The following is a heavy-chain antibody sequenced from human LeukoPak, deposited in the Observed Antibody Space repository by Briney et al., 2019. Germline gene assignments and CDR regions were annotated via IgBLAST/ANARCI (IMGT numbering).Heavy chain of an antibody. CDR3: AREGIVGATTVDY. CDR1: GFTFSSYA. Sequence: GGSLRLSCAASGFTFSSYAMHWVRQAPGKGLEYVSAISSNGGSTYYANSVKGRFTISRDNSKNTLYLQMGSLRAEDMAVYYCAREGIVGATTVDYWGQGTLVTVSS. CDR2: ISSNGGST. V-gene: IGHV3-64*01. J-gene: IGHJ4*02. D-gene: IGHD1-26*01.